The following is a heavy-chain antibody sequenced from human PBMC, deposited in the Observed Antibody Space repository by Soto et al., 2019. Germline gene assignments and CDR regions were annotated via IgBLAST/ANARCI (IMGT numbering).Heavy chain of an antibody. D-gene: IGHD6-19*01. CDR2: IYHNGST. J-gene: IGHJ4*02. Sequence: SETLSLTCTVSGGSIINHYCNWIRQPPGKGLEWIGYIYHNGSTNYNPSLKSRVTISVDTSKNQVSLKLSSVTAADTAVYYCATHRRGSGWNHFDYWGQGTLVTVSS. CDR1: GGSIINHY. V-gene: IGHV4-59*11. CDR3: ATHRRGSGWNHFDY.